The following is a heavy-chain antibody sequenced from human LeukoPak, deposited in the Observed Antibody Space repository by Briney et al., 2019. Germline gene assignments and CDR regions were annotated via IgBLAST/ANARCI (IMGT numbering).Heavy chain of an antibody. D-gene: IGHD6-13*01. V-gene: IGHV4-61*02. J-gene: IGHJ5*02. CDR1: GGSISSGSYY. CDR2: IYTSGST. Sequence: SQTLSLTCTVSGGSISSGSYYWSWIRQPAGKGLEWIGRIYTSGSTNYNPSLKSRVTISVDTSKNQFSLKLSSVTAADTAVYYCARDHTLPIAAAGTPWFDPWGQGTLVTVSS. CDR3: ARDHTLPIAAAGTPWFDP.